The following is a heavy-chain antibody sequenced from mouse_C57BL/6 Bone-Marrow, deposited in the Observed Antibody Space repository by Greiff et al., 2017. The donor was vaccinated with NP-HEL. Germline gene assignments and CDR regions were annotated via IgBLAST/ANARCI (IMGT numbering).Heavy chain of an antibody. CDR1: GIDFSRYW. CDR3: ARHYYGSSSWFAY. J-gene: IGHJ3*01. V-gene: IGHV4-1*01. D-gene: IGHD1-1*01. CDR2: INPDSSTI. Sequence: EVKLQESGGGLVQPGGSLKLSCAASGIDFSRYWMSWVRRAPGKGLEWIGEINPDSSTINYAPSLKDKFIISRDNAKNTLYLQMSKVRSEDTALYYCARHYYGSSSWFAYWGQGTLVTVSA.